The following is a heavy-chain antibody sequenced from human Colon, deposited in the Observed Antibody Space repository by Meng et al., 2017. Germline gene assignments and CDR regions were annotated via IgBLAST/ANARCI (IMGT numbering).Heavy chain of an antibody. CDR2: IYYTGNT. J-gene: IGHJ5*02. CDR3: ARVNGDFDEAWFDP. D-gene: IGHD4-17*01. V-gene: IGHV4-61*03. CDR1: GASVRSDSYY. Sequence: QLQGPRPGLLRPSGTFSLSCTVSGASVRSDSYYWSLIRQSPGKGLEWIGYIYYTGNTNYNPSLASRVSMSLDTSKNHFSLHLTSVTAADTAIYYCARVNGDFDEAWFDPWGQGTLVTVSS.